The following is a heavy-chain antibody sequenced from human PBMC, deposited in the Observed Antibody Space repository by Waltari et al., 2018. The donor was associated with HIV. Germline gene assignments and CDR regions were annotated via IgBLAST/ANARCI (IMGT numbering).Heavy chain of an antibody. CDR2: ISYDGSDK. J-gene: IGHJ4*02. D-gene: IGHD1-1*01. CDR3: AKDKGGVTYIFDY. Sequence: QVQLVESGGGVVQPGRSLRLSCAASGFSLRTYGMHWARQAPGKGLGWVAVISYDGSDKDYADSGKGRFTISRDKSKNTMYLQMNSLRAEDTAVYYCAKDKGGVTYIFDYWVQGTLVTVSS. CDR1: GFSLRTYG. V-gene: IGHV3-30*18.